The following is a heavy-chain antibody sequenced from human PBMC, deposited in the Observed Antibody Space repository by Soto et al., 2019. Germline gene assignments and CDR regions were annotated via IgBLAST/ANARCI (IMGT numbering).Heavy chain of an antibody. J-gene: IGHJ6*02. V-gene: IGHV1-69*02. D-gene: IGHD3-10*01. CDR2: IIPILGIA. CDR1: GGTFSSYT. CDR3: AGGSGSYSRMDV. Sequence: QVQLVQSGAEVKKPGSSVKVSCKASGGTFSSYTISWVRQAPGQGLEWMGRIIPILGIANYAQKFQGRVTITADESTSTSSRELSSLRAEDTAVYFCAGGSGSYSRMDVWGQGTAFTVSS.